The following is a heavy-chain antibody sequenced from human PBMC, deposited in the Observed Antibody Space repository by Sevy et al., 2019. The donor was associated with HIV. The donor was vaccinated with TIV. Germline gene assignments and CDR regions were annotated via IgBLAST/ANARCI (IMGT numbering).Heavy chain of an antibody. Sequence: GGSLRLSCSASGFRLNTYAMHWVRQAPGKGLEWVSVISSTGNFESYAASVKGRFTISKDNSKNTVSLQMNSLRPEDTAMYSCARDAGYTTKFHPLHWGQGTLVTVSS. D-gene: IGHD5-12*01. CDR2: ISSTGNFE. J-gene: IGHJ4*02. CDR3: ARDAGYTTKFHPLH. CDR1: GFRLNTYA. V-gene: IGHV3-30*04.